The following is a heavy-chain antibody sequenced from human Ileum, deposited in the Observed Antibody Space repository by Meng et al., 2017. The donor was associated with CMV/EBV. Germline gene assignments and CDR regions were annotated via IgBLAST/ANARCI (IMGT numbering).Heavy chain of an antibody. D-gene: IGHD3-16*01. CDR2: VYYTGKT. Sequence: RQVSGPGLGEPSETLPLTCTVSGGSISSNKNYWGWIRQPPGKGLDWIGSVYYTGKTFYNPSLKSRVTISIDTSKNQFSLKMNSVTAADTAVYYCARVGAGRIGVMPDYWGQGTLVTVSS. CDR1: GGSISSNKNY. V-gene: IGHV4-39*07. CDR3: ARVGAGRIGVMPDY. J-gene: IGHJ4*02.